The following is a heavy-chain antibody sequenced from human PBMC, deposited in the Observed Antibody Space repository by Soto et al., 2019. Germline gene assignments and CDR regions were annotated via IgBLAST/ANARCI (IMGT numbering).Heavy chain of an antibody. J-gene: IGHJ3*02. V-gene: IGHV1-18*01. CDR2: ISCYNGRT. CDR3: AREMINCEGGRCYRGAFDI. Sequence: QVQLVQSGGEVKKPGASVKVSCKASGYTFSAYGISWVRQAPGQGLEWMGWISCYNGRTDFAQKFHDRVTMTTDTSTNTVDMELRSLRPDDTAFYYCAREMINCEGGRCYRGAFDIWGQGTMVTVSS. CDR1: GYTFSAYG. D-gene: IGHD2-15*01.